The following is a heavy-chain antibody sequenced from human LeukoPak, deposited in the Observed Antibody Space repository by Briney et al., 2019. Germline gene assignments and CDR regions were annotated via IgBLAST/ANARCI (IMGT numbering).Heavy chain of an antibody. D-gene: IGHD2-2*01. V-gene: IGHV1-18*01. CDR2: ISAYNGNT. Sequence: ASVKVSCKASGYTFTNYGITWVRQAPGQGLEWMGWISAYNGNTNYAQKLEGRVIMTTDTSTSTAYMELTSLRSGDTAVYYCARVGAYCTSASCLDYWGQGTLVTVSS. J-gene: IGHJ4*02. CDR3: ARVGAYCTSASCLDY. CDR1: GYTFTNYG.